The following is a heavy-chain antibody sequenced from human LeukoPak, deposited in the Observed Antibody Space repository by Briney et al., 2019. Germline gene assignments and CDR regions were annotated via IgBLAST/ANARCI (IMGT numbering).Heavy chain of an antibody. CDR2: IYYSGST. CDR1: GGSISSGDYY. CDR3: ARNPGLWWGNFDY. J-gene: IGHJ4*02. Sequence: SQTLSLTCTVSGGSISSGDYYWSWIRQLPGKGLEWIGYIYYSGSTYYNPSLKSRVTISVDTSKNQFSLKLSSVTAADTAVYYCARNPGLWWGNFDYWGQGTLVTVSS. V-gene: IGHV4-30-4*01. D-gene: IGHD2-21*01.